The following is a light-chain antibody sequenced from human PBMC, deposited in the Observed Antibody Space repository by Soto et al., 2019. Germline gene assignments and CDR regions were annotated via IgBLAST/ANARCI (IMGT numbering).Light chain of an antibody. CDR3: LQQSHCPRA. J-gene: IGKJ1*01. CDR1: QSLVYSDGNTY. V-gene: IGKV2-24*01. Sequence: DVVLTQTPLSSPVTLGQPASISCRSSQSLVYSDGNTYLSWLQQRPGQPPRLLIYRVSNRFSGDPARVSGGGAGRYFSLKISRVGAEDVWVYYCLQQSHCPRACGQGTRVEIK. CDR2: RVS.